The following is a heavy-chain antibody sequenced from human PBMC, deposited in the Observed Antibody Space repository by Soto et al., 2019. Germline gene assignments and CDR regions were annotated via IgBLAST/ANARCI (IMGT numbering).Heavy chain of an antibody. CDR3: AKDRHGGYDYVWGSYGGMDV. V-gene: IGHV3-30*18. CDR1: GFTFSSYG. D-gene: IGHD3-16*01. J-gene: IGHJ6*02. CDR2: ISYDGSNK. Sequence: PGGSLRLSCAASGFTFSSYGMHWVRQAPGKGLEWVAVISYDGSNKYYADSVKGRFTISRDNSKNTLYLQMNSLRAEDTAVYYCAKDRHGGYDYVWGSYGGMDVWGQGTTVTVSS.